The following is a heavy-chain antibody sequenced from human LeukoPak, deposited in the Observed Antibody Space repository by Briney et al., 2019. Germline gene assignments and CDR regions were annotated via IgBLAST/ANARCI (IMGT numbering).Heavy chain of an antibody. D-gene: IGHD2-8*01. Sequence: GGSLRLSCAASGFTFSSYAMSXVRQAPGXXXXXXXAISGXXXXXXXXXXVXXXXXXXRDNSKNTLFLQMNSLRAEDTAVYYCAKIGVLWAGSFDYWGQGTLVTVSS. V-gene: IGHV3-23*01. J-gene: IGHJ4*02. CDR3: AKIGVLWAGSFDY. CDR1: GFTFSSYA. CDR2: ISGXXXXX.